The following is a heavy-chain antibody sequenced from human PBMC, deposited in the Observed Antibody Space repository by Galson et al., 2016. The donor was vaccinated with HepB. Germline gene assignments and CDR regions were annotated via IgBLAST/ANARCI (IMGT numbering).Heavy chain of an antibody. D-gene: IGHD3-22*01. Sequence: SETLSLTCTVSGGSISSSSYYWGRIRQPPGKGLEWIGSIYYSGSTYYNPSLKSRVTISVDTSKNQFSLELSSVTAADTAVYYCARVHYYYDSSGYGYYFDYWGQGTLVTVSS. CDR2: IYYSGST. CDR1: GGSISSSSYY. J-gene: IGHJ4*02. CDR3: ARVHYYYDSSGYGYYFDY. V-gene: IGHV4-39*07.